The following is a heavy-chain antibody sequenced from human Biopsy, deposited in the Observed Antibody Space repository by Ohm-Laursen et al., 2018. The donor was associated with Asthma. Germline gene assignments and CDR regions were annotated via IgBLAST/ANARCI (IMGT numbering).Heavy chain of an antibody. CDR1: GGYLTGHY. CDR2: IDQSGYT. V-gene: IGHV4-34*01. J-gene: IGHJ5*02. CDR3: ARAAITGIRGWFDP. Sequence: SETLSLTYTVYGGYLTGHYWNWIHQPPGKGLEWIGEIDQSGYTNYNPSLKSRVTISADTSKNQFHLNLSSVTAADTAVYFCARAAITGIRGWFDPWGQGTQVTVSS. D-gene: IGHD1-20*01.